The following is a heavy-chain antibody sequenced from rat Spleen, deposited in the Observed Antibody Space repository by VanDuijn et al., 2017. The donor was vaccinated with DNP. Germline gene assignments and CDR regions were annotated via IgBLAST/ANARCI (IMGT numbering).Heavy chain of an antibody. CDR3: VTRGVGARYYWYFDF. J-gene: IGHJ1*01. CDR2: ITSSGGTT. D-gene: IGHD5-1*01. Sequence: EVQLVESGGDLVQPGRSLKLSCVASGFTFNNYWMTWIRQVPGKGLDWVASITSSGGTTYYPDSVKGRFTVSRDNAKNTLYLQMDNLRSEDSATYYCVTRGVGARYYWYFDFWGPGTMVTVSS. CDR1: GFTFNNYW. V-gene: IGHV5-31*01.